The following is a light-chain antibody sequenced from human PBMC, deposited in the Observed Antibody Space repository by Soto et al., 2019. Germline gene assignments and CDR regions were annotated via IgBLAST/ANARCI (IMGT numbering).Light chain of an antibody. Sequence: EIVLTQSPAALSLSPGERATLSCRASQNVNSFLAWYQQKPGLAPRLLIYDASNRATGIPARFSGSGSGTDFTLTISSLEPEDFAVYYCQQCSPWPQTFGQGTKLEIK. J-gene: IGKJ2*01. CDR2: DAS. V-gene: IGKV3-11*01. CDR3: QQCSPWPQT. CDR1: QNVNSF.